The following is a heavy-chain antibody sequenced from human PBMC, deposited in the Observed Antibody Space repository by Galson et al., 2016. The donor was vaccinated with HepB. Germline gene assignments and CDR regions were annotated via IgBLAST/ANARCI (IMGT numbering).Heavy chain of an antibody. V-gene: IGHV3-21*01. CDR1: GFTFSSYS. Sequence: SLRLSCAASGFTFSSYSMNWVRQAPGKGLEWVSSISSSSSYIYYANSVKGRFTISRDNAKNSLYLQMNSLRAEDTAVYYCASVRIFGGTKTFDYWGQGTLVTVSS. J-gene: IGHJ4*02. D-gene: IGHD3-3*01. CDR2: ISSSSSYI. CDR3: ASVRIFGGTKTFDY.